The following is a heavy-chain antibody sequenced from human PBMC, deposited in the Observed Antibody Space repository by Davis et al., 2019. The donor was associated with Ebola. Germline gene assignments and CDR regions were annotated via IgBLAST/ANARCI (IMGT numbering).Heavy chain of an antibody. CDR1: GGSISSSNW. CDR2: IYHSGST. D-gene: IGHD1-26*01. J-gene: IGHJ4*02. CDR3: ARSWGFIVGAYFDY. Sequence: PSETLSLTCTVSGGSISSSNWWSWVRQPPGKGLEWIGEIYHSGSTNYNPSLKSRVTISVDKSKNQFSLKLSSVTAADTAVYYCARSWGFIVGAYFDYWGQGTLVTVSS. V-gene: IGHV4-4*02.